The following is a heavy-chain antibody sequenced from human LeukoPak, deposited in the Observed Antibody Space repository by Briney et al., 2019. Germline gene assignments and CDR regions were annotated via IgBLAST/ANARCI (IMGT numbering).Heavy chain of an antibody. CDR1: GFTFSSYW. CDR3: ARGGPYYDILTGYFSVAFDY. J-gene: IGHJ4*02. CDR2: INSDGSST. Sequence: GGSLRLSCAASGFTFSSYWMHWVRQAPGKGLVWVSRINSDGSSTSYADSVKGRFTISRDNAKNTLYLQMNSLRAEDTAVYYCARGGPYYDILTGYFSVAFDYWGQGTLVTVSS. V-gene: IGHV3-74*01. D-gene: IGHD3-9*01.